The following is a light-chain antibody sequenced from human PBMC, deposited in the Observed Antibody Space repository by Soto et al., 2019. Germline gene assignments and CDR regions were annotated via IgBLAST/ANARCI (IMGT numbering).Light chain of an antibody. J-gene: IGKJ5*01. CDR3: QQAYSFPIT. Sequence: IPMYESPSSVAASVGDRFTVVCRANQDIAGYLAWYQHKPGRTPELLIHGASRLQSGVPARFSGSGSGTDFTLSINSLQPEDFATYYCQQAYSFPITFGQGTRLEIK. V-gene: IGKV1D-12*01. CDR1: QDIAGY. CDR2: GAS.